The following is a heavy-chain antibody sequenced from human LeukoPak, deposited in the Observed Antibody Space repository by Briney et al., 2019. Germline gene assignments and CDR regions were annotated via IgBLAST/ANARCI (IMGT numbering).Heavy chain of an antibody. D-gene: IGHD6-13*01. Sequence: GGSLRLSCAASGFTFDDYAMHWVRHAPGKGLEWVSGISWNSGSIGYADSVKGRFTISRDNAKNSLYLQMNSLRAEDTALYYCAKGSLPSSSWFGYWGQGTLVTVSS. J-gene: IGHJ5*01. V-gene: IGHV3-9*01. CDR3: AKGSLPSSSWFGY. CDR1: GFTFDDYA. CDR2: ISWNSGSI.